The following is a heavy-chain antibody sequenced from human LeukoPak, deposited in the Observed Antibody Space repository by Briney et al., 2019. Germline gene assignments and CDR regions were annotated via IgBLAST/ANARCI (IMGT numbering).Heavy chain of an antibody. Sequence: GGSLRLSCAASGFTFSSYAMSWVRQTPGKGLEWVSAISGSGGSTYYADSVKGRFTVSRDNSKNTLYLQMNSLRAEDTAVYYCAKVGPRDGYREYFFDYWGQGTLVTVSS. CDR1: GFTFSSYA. CDR3: AKVGPRDGYREYFFDY. CDR2: ISGSGGST. D-gene: IGHD5-24*01. V-gene: IGHV3-23*01. J-gene: IGHJ4*02.